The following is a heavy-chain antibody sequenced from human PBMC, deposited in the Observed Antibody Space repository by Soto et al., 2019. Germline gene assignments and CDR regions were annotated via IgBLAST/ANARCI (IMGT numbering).Heavy chain of an antibody. CDR1: GYTFTGYY. D-gene: IGHD1-1*01. CDR3: ARDTGTTYYYGMDV. J-gene: IGHJ6*02. Sequence: ASVKVSCKASGYTFTGYYMHWVRQAPGQGLEWMGWINPNSGGTNYAQKFQGRVTMTRDTSISTAYMELSRLRSDDTAVYYCARDTGTTYYYGMDVWGQGTRVTVSS. CDR2: INPNSGGT. V-gene: IGHV1-2*02.